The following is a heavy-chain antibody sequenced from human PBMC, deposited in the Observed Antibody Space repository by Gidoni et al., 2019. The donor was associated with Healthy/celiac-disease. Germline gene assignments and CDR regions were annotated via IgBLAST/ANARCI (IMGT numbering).Heavy chain of an antibody. CDR2: IYYSGST. J-gene: IGHJ2*01. V-gene: IGHV4-59*01. CDR3: ARDLSSVGSSGWYFDL. D-gene: IGHD6-19*01. CDR1: GGSISRYY. Sequence: QVQLQESGPGLVKPSETLSLPCTVSGGSISRYYWSWIRQPPGKGLEWIGYIYYSGSTNYNPSLKSRVTISVDTSKNQFSLKLSSVTAADTAVYYCARDLSSVGSSGWYFDLWGRGTLVTVSS.